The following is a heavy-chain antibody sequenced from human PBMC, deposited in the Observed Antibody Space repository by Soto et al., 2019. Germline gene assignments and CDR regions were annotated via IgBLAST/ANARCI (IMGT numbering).Heavy chain of an antibody. CDR1: GFTVSSNY. CDR3: ARYYYDSSGYPAGGAVYYYYGMDI. J-gene: IGHJ6*02. Sequence: GGSLRLSCAASGFTVSSNYMSWVRQAPGKGLEWVSVIYSGGSTYYADSVKGRFTISRDNSKNTLYLQMNSRRAEDTAVYYCARYYYDSSGYPAGGAVYYYYGMDIWGQGTTVTVSS. CDR2: IYSGGST. D-gene: IGHD3-22*01. V-gene: IGHV3-53*01.